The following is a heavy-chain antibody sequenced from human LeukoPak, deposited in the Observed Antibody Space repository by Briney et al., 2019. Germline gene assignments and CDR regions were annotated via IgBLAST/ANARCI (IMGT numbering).Heavy chain of an antibody. J-gene: IGHJ4*02. CDR1: GFTFSDYY. V-gene: IGHV3-11*04. D-gene: IGHD2-2*01. CDR3: ARDPRVVPAAPFDY. CDR2: ISGTSSNI. Sequence: GGSLRLSCAASGFTFSDYYMTWIRQAPGKGLEWVSYISGTSSNIYYADSVKGRFTISRDNSKNTLYLQMNSLRAEDTAVYYCARDPRVVPAAPFDYWGQGTLVTVSS.